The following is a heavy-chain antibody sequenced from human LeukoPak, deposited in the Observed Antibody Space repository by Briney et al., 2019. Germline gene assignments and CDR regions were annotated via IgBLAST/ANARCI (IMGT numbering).Heavy chain of an antibody. Sequence: ASMKGSCQGSGGTFSSYAFSWVRQAPGQGLEWVGRIIPIFGTANYAQKFQGRVTITTDESTSTAYMELSSLRSEDTAVYYCARFPWRDLDAFDIWGQGTMVTVSS. CDR1: GGTFSSYA. D-gene: IGHD1-1*01. V-gene: IGHV1-69*05. CDR3: ARFPWRDLDAFDI. J-gene: IGHJ3*02. CDR2: IIPIFGTA.